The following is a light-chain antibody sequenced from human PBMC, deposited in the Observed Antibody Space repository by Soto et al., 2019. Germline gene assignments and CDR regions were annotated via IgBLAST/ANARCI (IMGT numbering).Light chain of an antibody. V-gene: IGKV3-15*01. CDR1: QTILSN. CDR3: QQYNNWPIT. CDR2: GAS. J-gene: IGKJ5*01. Sequence: VMTQSPATLSVSPGERATLSCRASQTILSNLAWYQRKPGQAPRLPLYGASTRATGIPARFSGGGSGTEFTLAISSLQSEDFAVYYCQQYNNWPITFGQGTRLEIK.